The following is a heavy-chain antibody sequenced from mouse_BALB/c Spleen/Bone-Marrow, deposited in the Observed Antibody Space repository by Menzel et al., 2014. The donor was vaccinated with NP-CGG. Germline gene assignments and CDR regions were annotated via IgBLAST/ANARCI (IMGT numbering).Heavy chain of an antibody. CDR3: ARWGSFAY. V-gene: IGHV1-9*01. D-gene: IGHD1-1*01. Sequence: QVQLQQSGAELMKPGALVKISCKATGYTFSSYWIEWVKQRPGHGLEWIGEILPGSGSTNYIEKFKGKATFTADTSPNTAYMQLSSLTSEDSAVYYCARWGSFAYWGQGTLVTVSA. J-gene: IGHJ3*01. CDR1: GYTFSSYW. CDR2: ILPGSGST.